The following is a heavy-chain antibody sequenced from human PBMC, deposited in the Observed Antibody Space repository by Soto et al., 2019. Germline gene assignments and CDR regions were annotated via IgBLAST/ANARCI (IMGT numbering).Heavy chain of an antibody. CDR2: MNPNSGNT. Sequence: QVQLVQSGAEVKKPGASVKVSCKASGYTFTSYDINWVRQATGQGLEWMGWMNPNSGNTGYAQKCQGRVTMTRNTSISTAYMELSSLRSEDTAVYYCARGGYCSGGSCYSDAFDIWGQGTMVTVSS. D-gene: IGHD2-15*01. V-gene: IGHV1-8*01. J-gene: IGHJ3*02. CDR3: ARGGYCSGGSCYSDAFDI. CDR1: GYTFTSYD.